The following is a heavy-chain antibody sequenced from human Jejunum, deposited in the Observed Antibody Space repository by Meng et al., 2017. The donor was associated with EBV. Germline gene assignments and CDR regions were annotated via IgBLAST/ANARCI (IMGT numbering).Heavy chain of an antibody. CDR3: ARDSQYLARGYFDY. CDR1: SAYINIKNW. CDR2: IDHTGTT. Sequence: QRSGPGRVQPSGTLSLTCTVSSAYINIKNWWHWVRKAPGKGLEWIGEIDHTGTTHYNPSLKSRVNISLGTSMNQFSLELTSPTPADTAVYYCARDSQYLARGYFDYWGQGALVTVSS. V-gene: IGHV4-4*02. J-gene: IGHJ4*02. D-gene: IGHD2/OR15-2a*01.